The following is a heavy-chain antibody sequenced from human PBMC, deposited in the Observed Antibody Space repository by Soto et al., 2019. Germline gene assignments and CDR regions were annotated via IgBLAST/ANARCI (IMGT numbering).Heavy chain of an antibody. CDR3: ARNYDFWSGSTRYYYGMDV. Sequence: PSETLSLTCTVSGGSISSGGYYWSWIRQPPGKGLEWIGYIYHSGSTYYNPSLKSRVTISVDRSKNQFSLKLSSVTAADTAVYYCARNYDFWSGSTRYYYGMDVWGQGTTVTVSS. J-gene: IGHJ6*02. CDR1: GGSISSGGYY. D-gene: IGHD3-3*01. CDR2: IYHSGST. V-gene: IGHV4-30-2*01.